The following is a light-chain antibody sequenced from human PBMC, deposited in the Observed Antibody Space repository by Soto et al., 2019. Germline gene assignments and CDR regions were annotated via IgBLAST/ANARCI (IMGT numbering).Light chain of an antibody. J-gene: IGKJ1*01. Sequence: EVVMTQSPATLSVSPGERATLSCGASQSVRSYLAWYQQKPGQAPRLLIHGASTRAPGIPARFSGSGSGTDFTLTISSLQSEDFAVYYCHPYDHWPQTLAQGTKVDIK. CDR3: HPYDHWPQT. CDR1: QSVRSY. V-gene: IGKV3-15*01. CDR2: GAS.